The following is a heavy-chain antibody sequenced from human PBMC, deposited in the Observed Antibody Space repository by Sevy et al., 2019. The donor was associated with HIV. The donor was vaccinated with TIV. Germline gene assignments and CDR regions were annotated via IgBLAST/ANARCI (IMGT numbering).Heavy chain of an antibody. CDR2: IYYNGHI. J-gene: IGHJ4*02. CDR1: GGSITSLY. CDR3: AGENAWGRGYS. V-gene: IGHV4-59*08. Sequence: SETLSLTCTVSGGSITSLYWNWIRQPPGKGLGWIWNIYYNGHINYNPSLKSRVTLSLDTSKNQFSLRLSSVTAADTAMYYCAGENAWGRGYSWGQGTLVTVSS. D-gene: IGHD1-26*01.